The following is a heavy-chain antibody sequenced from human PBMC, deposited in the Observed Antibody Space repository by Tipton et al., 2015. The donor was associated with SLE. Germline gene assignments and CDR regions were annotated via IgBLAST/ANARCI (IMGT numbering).Heavy chain of an antibody. Sequence: LRLSCSVSGGSISGTYYYWDWIRQPPGKGPEWIGRITNNGNTYYIPSLQSRVTMSVDTSKNHFSLKLSSVTAADTAVYYCARDKSSHSKYILDYWGQGTLVTVSS. CDR2: ITNNGNT. CDR1: GGSISGTYYY. J-gene: IGHJ4*02. CDR3: ARDKSSHSKYILDY. D-gene: IGHD3-3*02. V-gene: IGHV4-39*02.